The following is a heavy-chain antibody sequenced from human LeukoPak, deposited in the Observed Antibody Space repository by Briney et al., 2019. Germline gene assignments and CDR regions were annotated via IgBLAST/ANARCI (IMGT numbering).Heavy chain of an antibody. Sequence: PGGPLRLSCAASGFTFSNYSMNWVRKAPGKGLEWVSYISSISSTMYYADSVKGRFSISRDNAKNSLYLQMNSLRAEDTAVYYCARDHHRRLYDSQARDTFDIWGQGTMVTVSS. CDR1: GFTFSNYS. D-gene: IGHD3-22*01. V-gene: IGHV3-48*01. J-gene: IGHJ3*02. CDR3: ARDHHRRLYDSQARDTFDI. CDR2: ISSISSTM.